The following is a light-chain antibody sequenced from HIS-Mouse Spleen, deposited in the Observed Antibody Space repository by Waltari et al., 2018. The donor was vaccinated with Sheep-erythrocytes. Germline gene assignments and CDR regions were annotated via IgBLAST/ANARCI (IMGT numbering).Light chain of an antibody. Sequence: SYELTQPPSVSVSPGQTASITCYGDKLGDKYACWYQQKPGQSPVLVIYQASKRPSGIPERFSGSNSGNTATLTISGTQALDEADYYCQAWDSSTVVFGGGTKLTVL. CDR2: QAS. CDR1: KLGDKY. J-gene: IGLJ2*01. CDR3: QAWDSSTVV. V-gene: IGLV3-1*01.